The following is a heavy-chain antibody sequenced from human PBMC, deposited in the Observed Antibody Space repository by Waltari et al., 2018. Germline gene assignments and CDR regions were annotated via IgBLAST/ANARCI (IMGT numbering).Heavy chain of an antibody. V-gene: IGHV3-53*02. CDR2: LYRVDRT. D-gene: IGHD5-12*01. J-gene: IGHJ4*02. CDR1: GFSVTTSF. CDR3: ARGDGYTYFDS. Sequence: EVQLVETGGGLIQPGGSLRLSCAASGFSVTTSFLSWVRQAPGKGLEWGSILYRVDRTYYADSVKGRFTISRDNSMNTFYLQMNSLRAEDTAVYFCARGDGYTYFDSWGQGTLVTVSS.